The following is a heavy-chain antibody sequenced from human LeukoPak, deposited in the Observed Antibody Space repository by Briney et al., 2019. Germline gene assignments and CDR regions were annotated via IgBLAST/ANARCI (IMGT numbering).Heavy chain of an antibody. CDR3: VRQNLLVDTSNPPFDY. Sequence: SKTLSLTCTVSGGSITSSTYYWGWIRQPPGKGLEWIGSIYYSGTTYYNPSPKSRVTISVDTSKYQFSLKVSSVTAADTAVYYYVRQNLLVDTSNPPFDYWGQGTLVTVSS. CDR1: GGSITSSTYY. CDR2: IYYSGTT. D-gene: IGHD5-18*01. V-gene: IGHV4-39*01. J-gene: IGHJ4*02.